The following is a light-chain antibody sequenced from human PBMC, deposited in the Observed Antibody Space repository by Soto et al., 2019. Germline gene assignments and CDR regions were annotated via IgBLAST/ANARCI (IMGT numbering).Light chain of an antibody. CDR2: AAT. Sequence: DIQMTQSPSSVSASVGDRVTIICRASQGISIWLAWYQQKPGMAPNLLIYAATTLQRGVPSGFSGSGAGTDFSITIISLQHEDFATYYCQQGNTFPLTFGGGTKVEIK. J-gene: IGKJ4*01. CDR3: QQGNTFPLT. CDR1: QGISIW. V-gene: IGKV1-12*01.